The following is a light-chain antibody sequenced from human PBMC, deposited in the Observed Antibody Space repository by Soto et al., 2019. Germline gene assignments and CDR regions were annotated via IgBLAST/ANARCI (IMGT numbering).Light chain of an antibody. J-gene: IGLJ2*01. CDR3: QTWGSGIVV. CDR1: SGHSNYA. Sequence: QPVLTQSPSASASLGASVKLTCTLSSGHSNYAIAWQQQQSEKGPRYLMKLNSDGSHSKGDGIPDRFSGSSSGAERYLTIPSLQSEDEADYYCQTWGSGIVVFGGGTKLTVL. V-gene: IGLV4-69*01. CDR2: LNSDGSH.